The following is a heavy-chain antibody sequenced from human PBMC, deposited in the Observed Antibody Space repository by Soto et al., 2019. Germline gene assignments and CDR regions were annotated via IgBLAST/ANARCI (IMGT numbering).Heavy chain of an antibody. CDR2: IYYSGSI. CDR3: ARPSSSGYYFVY. V-gene: IGHV4-59*01. D-gene: IGHD3-22*01. J-gene: IGHJ4*02. Sequence: WTWIRQPPGKGLEWIGHIYYSGSINYNPSLKGQVTISVDTSKNQFSLKLSSVTAADTAVYYCARPSSSGYYFVYWGQGTLVTVSS.